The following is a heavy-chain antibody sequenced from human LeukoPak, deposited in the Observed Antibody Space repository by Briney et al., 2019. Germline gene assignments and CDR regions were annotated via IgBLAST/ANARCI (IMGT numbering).Heavy chain of an antibody. D-gene: IGHD2-2*01. V-gene: IGHV1-69*05. CDR3: ARGHSPRYCSSTSCPLDP. CDR1: GGTFSSYA. CDR2: IIPIFGTA. J-gene: IGHJ5*02. Sequence: SVKVSCKASGGTFSSYAISWVRQAPGQGLEWMGGIIPIFGTANYAQKFQGRVTITRNTSISTAYMELSSLRSEDTAVYYCARGHSPRYCSSTSCPLDPWGQGTLVTVSS.